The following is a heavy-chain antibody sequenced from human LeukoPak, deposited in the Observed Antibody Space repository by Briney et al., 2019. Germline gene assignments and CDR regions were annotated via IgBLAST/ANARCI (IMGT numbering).Heavy chain of an antibody. Sequence: GGSLRLSCAASGFTFSSYWMHWVRHAPGKGLVWVSRINSDGSSTSYADSVKGRFTISRDNAKNTLYLQMNSLRAEDTAVYYCARDLGIYDFWSGHNWFDPWGQGTLVTVSS. D-gene: IGHD3-3*01. J-gene: IGHJ5*02. CDR2: INSDGSST. V-gene: IGHV3-74*01. CDR1: GFTFSSYW. CDR3: ARDLGIYDFWSGHNWFDP.